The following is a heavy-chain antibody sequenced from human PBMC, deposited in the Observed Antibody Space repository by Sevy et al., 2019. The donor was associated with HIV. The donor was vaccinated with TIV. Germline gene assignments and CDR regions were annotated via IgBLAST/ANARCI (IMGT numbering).Heavy chain of an antibody. D-gene: IGHD5-12*01. CDR1: GFTFDDYA. CDR3: AKDIGFRGYDTLFDY. CDR2: ISWNSGST. V-gene: IGHV3-9*01. Sequence: GGSLRLSCAASGFTFDDYAMHWVRQAPGKGLEWVSGISWNSGSTGYADSVKGRFTISRHNTKNSLYLQMNSLRAEDTALYYCAKDIGFRGYDTLFDYWGQGTLVTVSS. J-gene: IGHJ4*02.